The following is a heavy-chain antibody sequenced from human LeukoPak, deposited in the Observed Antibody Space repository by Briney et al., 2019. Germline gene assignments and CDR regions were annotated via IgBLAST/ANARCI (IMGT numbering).Heavy chain of an antibody. J-gene: IGHJ4*02. CDR2: IYHSGST. Sequence: SQTLSLTCAVSGGSISSGGYSWSWIRQPPGKGLEWIGYIYHSGSTYYNPSLKSRVTISVDRSKNQFSLKLSSVTAADTAVYYCARRSDSSARVVDYWGQGTLVTVSS. CDR3: ARRSDSSARVVDY. V-gene: IGHV4-30-2*01. D-gene: IGHD3-22*01. CDR1: GGSISSGGYS.